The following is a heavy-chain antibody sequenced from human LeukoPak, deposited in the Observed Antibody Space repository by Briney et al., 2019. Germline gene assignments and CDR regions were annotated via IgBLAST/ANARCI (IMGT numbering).Heavy chain of an antibody. CDR2: IYYSGST. V-gene: IGHV4-59*01. CDR1: GGSISSYY. Sequence: SETLSLTCTVSGGSISSYYWSWIRQPPGKGLEWIGYIYYSGSTNYNPSLKSRVTISVDTSKNQFSLKLSSVTAADTAVYYCARGPLWDYDSSGYYYYYYYMDVWGKGTTVTISS. J-gene: IGHJ6*03. CDR3: ARGPLWDYDSSGYYYYYYYMDV. D-gene: IGHD3-22*01.